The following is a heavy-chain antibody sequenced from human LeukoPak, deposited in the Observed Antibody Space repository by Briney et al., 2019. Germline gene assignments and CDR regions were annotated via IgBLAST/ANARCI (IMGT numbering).Heavy chain of an antibody. CDR3: ARIYCGTIWSDGRQFVDV. D-gene: IGHD2-21*01. CDR2: IYSGGST. J-gene: IGHJ6*04. CDR1: GFTVSSNY. V-gene: IGHV3-66*02. Sequence: GGSLRLSCAASGFTVSSNYMSWVRQAPGKGLEWVSVIYSGGSTYYADSVKGRFTISRDTSKNTLYLQMNSLRVEDTAVYYCARIYCGTIWSDGRQFVDVWGKGTTVTVSS.